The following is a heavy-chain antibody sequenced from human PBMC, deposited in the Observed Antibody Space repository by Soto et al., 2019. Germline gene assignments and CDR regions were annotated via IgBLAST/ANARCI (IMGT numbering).Heavy chain of an antibody. V-gene: IGHV3-30*18. J-gene: IGHJ4*02. D-gene: IGHD2-8*02. Sequence: QVQLVESGGGVVQPGRSLRLSCAASGFTFSSYGMHWVRQAPGKGLEWVAIISYDGKYKYYGDSVKGRFTISRDNSKITLYLQMDSLRAEDTAVYYCAKSGERYCTGGSCYFDCWGQGTLVTVSS. CDR2: ISYDGKYK. CDR1: GFTFSSYG. CDR3: AKSGERYCTGGSCYFDC.